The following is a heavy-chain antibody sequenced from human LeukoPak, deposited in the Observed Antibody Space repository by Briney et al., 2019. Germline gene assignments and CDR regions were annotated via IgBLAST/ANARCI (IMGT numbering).Heavy chain of an antibody. Sequence: GESLKISCKGSGYSFTSYWIGWVRQMPGKGLEWMGIIYPGDSDTRYSPSFQGQVTISADKSISTAYLQWSSLKASDTAMYYCARPGLLDYYDSGTPLDAFDIWGQGTMVTVSS. J-gene: IGHJ3*02. CDR3: ARPGLLDYYDSGTPLDAFDI. V-gene: IGHV5-51*01. D-gene: IGHD3-22*01. CDR1: GYSFTSYW. CDR2: IYPGDSDT.